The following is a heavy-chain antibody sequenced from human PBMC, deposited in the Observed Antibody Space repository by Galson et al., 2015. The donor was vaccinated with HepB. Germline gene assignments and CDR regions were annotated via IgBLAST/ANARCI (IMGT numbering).Heavy chain of an antibody. CDR3: ARSHYYDSSGYPSYYFDY. V-gene: IGHV1-69*13. D-gene: IGHD3-22*01. J-gene: IGHJ4*02. CDR1: GGTFSSYA. Sequence: SVKVSCKASGGTFSSYAISWVRQAPGQGLEWMGGIIPIFGTANYAQKFQGRVTITADESTSTAYMELSSLRSEDTAVYYCARSHYYDSSGYPSYYFDYWGQGTLVTVSS. CDR2: IIPIFGTA.